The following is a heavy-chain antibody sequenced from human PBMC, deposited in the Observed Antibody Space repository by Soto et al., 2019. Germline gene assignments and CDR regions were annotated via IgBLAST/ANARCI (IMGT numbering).Heavy chain of an antibody. D-gene: IGHD3-10*01. CDR1: GDSLTNYY. CDR2: IMYSGYS. CDR3: ARHGFGPLHGLVDV. J-gene: IGHJ6*02. V-gene: IGHV4-59*08. Sequence: QVQLQESGPGLVKPSETLSLTCTVSGDSLTNYYCSWFRQPPGKGLEWTGYIMYSGYSAYNLSLKRRVTMSMDTSKTQFSLMLESVTATDTAVYYCARHGFGPLHGLVDVWGQGTTVIVSS.